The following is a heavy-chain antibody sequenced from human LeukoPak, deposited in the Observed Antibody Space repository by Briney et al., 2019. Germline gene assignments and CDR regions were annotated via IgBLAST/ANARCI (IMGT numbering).Heavy chain of an antibody. V-gene: IGHV4-30-4*07. CDR1: GVSMNSDGYF. CDR2: LSYNGST. CDR3: ARASHDYGDYSHFDY. Sequence: PSETLSLTCAVSGVSMNSDGYFWNWIRQPPGKGLEWIGFLSYNGSTYFKPSLKSRISIFVDPSKNQFSLKLSSVTAADTAVYYCARASHDYGDYSHFDYWGQGTLVTVSS. D-gene: IGHD4-17*01. J-gene: IGHJ4*02.